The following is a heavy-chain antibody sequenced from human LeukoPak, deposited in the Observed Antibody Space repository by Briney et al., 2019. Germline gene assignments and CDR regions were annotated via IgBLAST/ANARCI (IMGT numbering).Heavy chain of an antibody. CDR3: AKGRSSTWYSAFDI. V-gene: IGHV3-64*04. D-gene: IGHD6-13*01. J-gene: IGHJ3*02. Sequence: AGGSLRFSCSASGFTFSRYAMHWVRQAPGKGLEYVSTISSNGGSTYYADSVKGRFTISRDKSKNTLYLQMNSLRAEDTAVYYCAKGRSSTWYSAFDIWGQGTMVTVSS. CDR1: GFTFSRYA. CDR2: ISSNGGST.